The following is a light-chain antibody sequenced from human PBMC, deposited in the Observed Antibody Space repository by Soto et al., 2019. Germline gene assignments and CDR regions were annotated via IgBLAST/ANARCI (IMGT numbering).Light chain of an antibody. CDR2: EVS. CDR3: TSYTNIASLDV. J-gene: IGLJ1*01. Sequence: QSVLAQPASVSGSPGQSITISCTGSSSDVGGYNYVSWYQHHPGKAPKLMIYEVSHRPSGVSNRFSGSKSGSTASLTSSGLQAEDEADYYCTSYTNIASLDVFGTGTKVTVL. V-gene: IGLV2-14*01. CDR1: SSDVGGYNY.